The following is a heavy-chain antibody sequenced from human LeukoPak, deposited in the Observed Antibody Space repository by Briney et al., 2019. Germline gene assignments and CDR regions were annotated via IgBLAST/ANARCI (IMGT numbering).Heavy chain of an antibody. CDR2: IIPIFGTA. CDR3: VRDGDYDAFDI. Sequence: ASVRVSCKASGGTFSSYAISWVRQAPGQGLEWMGGIIPIFGTANYAQKFQGRVTITADESTSTAYMELSSLRSEDTAVYYCVRDGDYDAFDIWGQGTMVTVSS. D-gene: IGHD4-17*01. CDR1: GGTFSSYA. V-gene: IGHV1-69*13. J-gene: IGHJ3*02.